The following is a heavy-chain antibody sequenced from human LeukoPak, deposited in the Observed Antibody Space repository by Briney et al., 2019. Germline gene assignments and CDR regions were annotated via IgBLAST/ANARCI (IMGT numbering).Heavy chain of an antibody. CDR1: GGTFSDYA. Sequence: SVKVSCKASGGTFSDYAISWVRQAPGQGLEWMGRIIPILGIADYAQNFQGRVTITADKSTSTAYMELSSLRSEDTAVYYCARETRDGYNYGVDYWGQGTLVTVSS. CDR2: IIPILGIA. V-gene: IGHV1-69*04. D-gene: IGHD5-24*01. CDR3: ARETRDGYNYGVDY. J-gene: IGHJ4*02.